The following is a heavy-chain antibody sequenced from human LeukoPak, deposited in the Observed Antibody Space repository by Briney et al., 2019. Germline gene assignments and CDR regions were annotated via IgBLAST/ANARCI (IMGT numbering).Heavy chain of an antibody. J-gene: IGHJ4*02. Sequence: SETLSLTCTVSGGSISSSSYYWGWIRQPPGKGLEWIGSIYYSGSTYYNPSLKSRVTISVDTSKNQFSLKLSPVTAADTAVYYCARGAIFGVASFDYWGQGTLVTVSS. CDR2: IYYSGST. V-gene: IGHV4-39*07. D-gene: IGHD3-3*01. CDR3: ARGAIFGVASFDY. CDR1: GGSISSSSYY.